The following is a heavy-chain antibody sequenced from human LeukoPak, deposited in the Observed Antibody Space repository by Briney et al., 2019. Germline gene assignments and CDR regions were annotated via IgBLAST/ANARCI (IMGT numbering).Heavy chain of an antibody. CDR2: IYYSGST. CDR1: GGSISSGGYY. V-gene: IGHV4-31*03. Sequence: PSETLSLTCTVSGGSISSGGYYWSWIRQHPGKGLEWIGYIYYSGSTYYNPSLKSRVTISVDTSKNQFSLHLNSVTPEDTAVYYCARARGAGYWAAAGTRRYYYYGMDVWGQGTTVTVSS. J-gene: IGHJ6*02. D-gene: IGHD6-13*01. CDR3: ARARGAGYWAAAGTRRYYYYGMDV.